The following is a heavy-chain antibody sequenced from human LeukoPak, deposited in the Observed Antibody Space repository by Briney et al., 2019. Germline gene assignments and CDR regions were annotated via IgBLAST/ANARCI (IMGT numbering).Heavy chain of an antibody. V-gene: IGHV4-61*02. D-gene: IGHD7-27*01. CDR2: IYTSGST. Sequence: SQTLSLTCTVSGGSISSGSYFWSWIRQPAGKRLEWIGRIYTSGSTSYNFFLKSRVTISIDTSKNQFSLKLNSVTAADTAVYYCARAPYPDWGSYNYWGQGTLVTVSS. J-gene: IGHJ4*02. CDR1: GGSISSGSYF. CDR3: ARAPYPDWGSYNY.